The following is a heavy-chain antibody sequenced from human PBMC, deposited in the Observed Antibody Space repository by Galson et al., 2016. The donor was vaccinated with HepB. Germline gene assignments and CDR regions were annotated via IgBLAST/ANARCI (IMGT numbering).Heavy chain of an antibody. CDR2: ISSSSSYI. V-gene: IGHV3-21*01. CDR1: GFTFSSYS. Sequence: SLRLSCAASGFTFSSYSINWVRQAPGKGLEWVSSISSSSSYIYYADSVKGRFTISRDNAKNSLYLQMNSLRAEDTAVYYCARAVSWDYGDYAGYWGQGTLVTVSS. CDR3: ARAVSWDYGDYAGY. J-gene: IGHJ4*02. D-gene: IGHD4-17*01.